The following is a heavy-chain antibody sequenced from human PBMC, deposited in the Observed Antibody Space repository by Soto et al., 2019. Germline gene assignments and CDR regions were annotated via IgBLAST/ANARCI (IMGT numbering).Heavy chain of an antibody. CDR2: ISYDGSNK. CDR3: VGGQYYFDY. J-gene: IGHJ4*02. D-gene: IGHD3-10*01. CDR1: GFPFSSYG. V-gene: IGHV3-30*03. Sequence: QVQLVESGGGVVQPGRSLRLSCAASGFPFSSYGMQWVREAPGKGLEWVAVISYDGSNKYYADSVKGRFTISRDNSASTLYLQMTSLRSEDTALYYCVGGQYYFDYRGQGTLVTVSP.